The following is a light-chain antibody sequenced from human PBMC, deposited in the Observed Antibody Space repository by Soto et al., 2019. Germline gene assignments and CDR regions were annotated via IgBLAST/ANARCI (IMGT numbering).Light chain of an antibody. Sequence: IGVTHTPVSLGIIPGQTASISCKSSQSLLHSDGKTYFYWYVQKAGQAPQPLIYEVSNRFSGVPERFSGSGSRTDFTLKISRVEADDVGIYYCMQAIDIPWTFGQGTKVE. J-gene: IGKJ1*01. CDR2: EVS. CDR1: QSLLHSDGKTY. CDR3: MQAIDIPWT. V-gene: IGKV2-29*03.